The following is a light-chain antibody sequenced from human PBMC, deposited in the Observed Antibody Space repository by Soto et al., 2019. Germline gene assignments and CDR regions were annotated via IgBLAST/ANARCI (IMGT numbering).Light chain of an antibody. Sequence: IVFTQSPVTLSLSPGERATLSCRASQSVSSNFLAWYQQKRGQAPRLLIHGASNRATGIPDRFSGSVSGTDFTLTITSLEPEGFAVYYCQQYGGSPRTFGQGTKVDIK. CDR2: GAS. CDR3: QQYGGSPRT. CDR1: QSVSSNF. V-gene: IGKV3-20*01. J-gene: IGKJ1*01.